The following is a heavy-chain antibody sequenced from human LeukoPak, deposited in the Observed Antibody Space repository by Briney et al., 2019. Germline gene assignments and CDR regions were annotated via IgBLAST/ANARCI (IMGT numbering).Heavy chain of an antibody. J-gene: IGHJ4*02. D-gene: IGHD7-27*01. Sequence: SETLSLTRTVSGGSISSYYWSWIRQPPGKGLEWIGYIYYSGSTNYNPSLKSRVTISVDTSKNQFSLKLSSVTAADTAVYYCARALGFFVDYWGQGTLVTVSS. CDR2: IYYSGST. CDR1: GGSISSYY. V-gene: IGHV4-59*01. CDR3: ARALGFFVDY.